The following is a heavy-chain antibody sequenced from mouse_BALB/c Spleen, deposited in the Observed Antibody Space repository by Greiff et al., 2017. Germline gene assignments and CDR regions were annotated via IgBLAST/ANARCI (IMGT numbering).Heavy chain of an antibody. J-gene: IGHJ4*01. CDR1: GFAFSSYD. CDR2: ISSGGGST. Sequence: EVQLVESGGGLVKPGGSLKLSCAASGFAFSSYDMSWVRQTPEKRLEWVAYISSGGGSTYYPDTVKGRFTISRDNAKNTLYLQMSSLKSEDTAMYYCARQGGGYAMDYWGQGTSFTVSS. CDR3: ARQGGGYAMDY. V-gene: IGHV5-12-1*01.